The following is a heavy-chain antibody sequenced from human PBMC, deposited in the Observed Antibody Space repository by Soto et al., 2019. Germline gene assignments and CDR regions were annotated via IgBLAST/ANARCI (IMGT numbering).Heavy chain of an antibody. CDR2: ISVYNGNT. J-gene: IGHJ6*01. D-gene: IGHD3-3*01. CDR3: ARETIFGVVKIVSCCNALAV. Sequence: QVQLVQSGTEVKKPGASVKVSCKASGYTFSNYGINWVRQAPGQGLEWMGWISVYNGNTNYAQKLQGRVSMTTDTSTNTAYMELRSLRSDDTTVYYCARETIFGVVKIVSCCNALAVWGQGTTVTVSS. V-gene: IGHV1-18*01. CDR1: GYTFSNYG.